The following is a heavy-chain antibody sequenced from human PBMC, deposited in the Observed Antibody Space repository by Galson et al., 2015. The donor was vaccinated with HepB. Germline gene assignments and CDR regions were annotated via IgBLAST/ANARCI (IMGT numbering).Heavy chain of an antibody. CDR2: MYYSGTT. CDR3: ARQLGSPSYYYAMDV. J-gene: IGHJ6*02. CDR1: GGSITSFY. V-gene: IGHV4-59*01. D-gene: IGHD1-1*01. Sequence: ETLSLTCAVSGGSITSFYWSWIRQPPGKGLEWIGYMYYSGTTNYSPSLKSRVTISVDTSKNQFSLQLSSVTAADTAIYYFARQLGSPSYYYAMDVWGQGTTVTVSS.